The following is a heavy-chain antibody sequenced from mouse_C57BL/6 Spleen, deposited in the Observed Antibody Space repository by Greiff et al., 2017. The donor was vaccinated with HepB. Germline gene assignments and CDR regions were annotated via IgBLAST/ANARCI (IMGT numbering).Heavy chain of an antibody. CDR2: IDPSDSYT. D-gene: IGHD1-1*01. J-gene: IGHJ4*01. CDR3: ARSYYYGSRYYAMDY. Sequence: QVQLKQPGAELVMPGASVKLSCKASGYTFTSYWMHWVKQRPGQGLEWIGEIDPSDSYTNYNQKFKGKSTLTVDKSSSTAYMQLSSLTSEDSAVYYCARSYYYGSRYYAMDYWGQGTSVTVSS. V-gene: IGHV1-69*01. CDR1: GYTFTSYW.